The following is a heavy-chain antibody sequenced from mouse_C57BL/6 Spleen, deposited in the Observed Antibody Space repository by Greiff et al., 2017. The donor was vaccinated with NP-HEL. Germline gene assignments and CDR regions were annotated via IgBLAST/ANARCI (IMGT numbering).Heavy chain of an antibody. J-gene: IGHJ3*01. CDR2: INPNNGGT. D-gene: IGHD1-1*01. V-gene: IGHV1-22*01. CDR3: ARDPYYYGSSYGWFAY. Sequence: EVQLQQSGPELVKPGASVKMSCKASGYTFTDYNMHWVKQSHGKSLEWIGYINPNNGGTSYNQKFKGKATLTVNKSSSTAYMELRSLTSEDSAVYYCARDPYYYGSSYGWFAYWGQGTLVTVSA. CDR1: GYTFTDYN.